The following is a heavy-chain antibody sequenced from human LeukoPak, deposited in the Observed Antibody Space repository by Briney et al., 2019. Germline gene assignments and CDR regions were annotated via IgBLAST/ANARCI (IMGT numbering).Heavy chain of an antibody. D-gene: IGHD6-19*01. Sequence: GASVKVSCKASGYTLTSYYITWVRQAPGQGLEWMGCISAYNGNTNYAQKLQGRVTMTRDTSTSTAYMELRSLRSDDTAVYYCARGDAVAGVFDYWGQGTLVTVSS. V-gene: IGHV1-18*01. CDR1: GYTLTSYY. CDR3: ARGDAVAGVFDY. CDR2: ISAYNGNT. J-gene: IGHJ4*02.